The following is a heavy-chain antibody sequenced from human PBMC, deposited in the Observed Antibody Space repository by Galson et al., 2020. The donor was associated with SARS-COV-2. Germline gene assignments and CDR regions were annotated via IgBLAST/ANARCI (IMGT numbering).Heavy chain of an antibody. Sequence: TGGSLRLSCEASGFTFSTYGMTWVRQALGKGLEWVSSISDSGGATYYADSVKARFTISRDNSKNTLYLQMFSLRAEDSALYYCARYSGDDSGWYEMNCFDPWGQGTLVTVSS. CDR3: ARYSGDDSGWYEMNCFDP. CDR1: GFTFSTYG. V-gene: IGHV3-23*01. D-gene: IGHD6-19*01. J-gene: IGHJ5*02. CDR2: ISDSGGAT.